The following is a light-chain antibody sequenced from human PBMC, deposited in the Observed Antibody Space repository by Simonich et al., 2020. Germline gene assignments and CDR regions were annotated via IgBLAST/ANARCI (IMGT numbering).Light chain of an antibody. CDR1: SSNIGSNY. J-gene: IGLJ3*02. CDR3: AAWEDSLSGWV. Sequence: QSVLTQPPSASGTPGQRVTISCSGSSSNIGSNYVYWYQQLPGTAPKLLIYRNNQRPSGVPDRVSGSKSGTSASLAISGLRSEDEADYYCAAWEDSLSGWVFGGGTKLTVL. V-gene: IGLV1-47*01. CDR2: RNN.